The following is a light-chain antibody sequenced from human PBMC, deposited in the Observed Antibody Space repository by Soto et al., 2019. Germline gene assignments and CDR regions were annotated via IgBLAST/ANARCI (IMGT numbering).Light chain of an antibody. CDR3: QQYNNWPLT. Sequence: EIVMTQSPATLSVSPGERATLSCRASKSVSSKLAWYQQKPGQAPRLLIYGASTRATGIPARFSGSGSGTEFTLTISSLQSEDSAVYHCQQYNNWPLTFGGGTKVEIK. CDR2: GAS. J-gene: IGKJ4*01. V-gene: IGKV3-15*01. CDR1: KSVSSK.